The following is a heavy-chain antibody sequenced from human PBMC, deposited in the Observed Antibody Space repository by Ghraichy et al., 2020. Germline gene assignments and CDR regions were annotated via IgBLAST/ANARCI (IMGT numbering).Heavy chain of an antibody. Sequence: ASVKVSCKASGYTFISYAMHWVRQAPGQRLEWMGWINAGNGNTRYSQKFQGRVTITRDTSASTAYMELSSLRSEDTAVYFCARDGGDWYFDLWGRGTLVTITS. J-gene: IGHJ2*01. CDR3: ARDGGDWYFDL. V-gene: IGHV1-3*01. D-gene: IGHD3-10*01. CDR1: GYTFISYA. CDR2: INAGNGNT.